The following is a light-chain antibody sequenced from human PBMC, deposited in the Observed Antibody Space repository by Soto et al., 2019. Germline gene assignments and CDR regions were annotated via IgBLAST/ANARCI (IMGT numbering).Light chain of an antibody. Sequence: DIQMTQSPSTLSASVGDRVTITCRASQSISSALVWYQQKPGKAPNLLIYKASSLESGVPLRFSGSGSGTEFTLTISSLQPEDFAAYYGQQHKSYPRTFGQGSNVEIK. CDR1: QSISSA. CDR2: KAS. J-gene: IGKJ1*01. CDR3: QQHKSYPRT. V-gene: IGKV1-5*03.